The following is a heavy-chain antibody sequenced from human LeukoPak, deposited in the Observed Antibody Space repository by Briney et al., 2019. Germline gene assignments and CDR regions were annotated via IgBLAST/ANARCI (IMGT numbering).Heavy chain of an antibody. V-gene: IGHV4-59*01. D-gene: IGHD5-18*01. J-gene: IGHJ4*02. CDR2: IYYNGNT. Sequence: SETLSFTCTVSGGSISSYYWSWIRQPPGKGLEWIGYIYYNGNTNYNPSLKSRVTISVATSKNQFSPKLNSVTPADTAVYYCARVDPRSYGYFDYWGQGTLVTVSS. CDR3: ARVDPRSYGYFDY. CDR1: GGSISSYY.